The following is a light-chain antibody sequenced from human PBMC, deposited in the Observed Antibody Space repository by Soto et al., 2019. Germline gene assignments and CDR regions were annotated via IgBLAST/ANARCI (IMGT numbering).Light chain of an antibody. CDR1: SSDVGSYNY. Sequence: QSALTQPPSASGSPGQSVTISCTGTSSDVGSYNYVSWYQQHPDKAPKLIIYGVNERPSGVPARFSGSKSGNTASLTVSGLQAEDEADYYCTSYAGSNNPVVFGGGTKLTVL. CDR2: GVN. CDR3: TSYAGSNNPVV. J-gene: IGLJ3*02. V-gene: IGLV2-8*01.